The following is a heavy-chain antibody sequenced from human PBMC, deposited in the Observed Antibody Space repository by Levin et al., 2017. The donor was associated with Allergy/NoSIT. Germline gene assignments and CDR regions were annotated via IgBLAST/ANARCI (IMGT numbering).Heavy chain of an antibody. CDR2: IKQDGSEK. V-gene: IGHV3-7*01. D-gene: IGHD4-17*01. Sequence: GGSLRLSCAASRFTFSRYWMSWVRQAPGKGLEWVANIKQDGSEKYYVDSVKGRFTISRDNAKNSLYLQMNSLRAEDTAVYYCASESYGDPRPEYWGQGTLVTVSS. CDR3: ASESYGDPRPEY. CDR1: RFTFSRYW. J-gene: IGHJ4*02.